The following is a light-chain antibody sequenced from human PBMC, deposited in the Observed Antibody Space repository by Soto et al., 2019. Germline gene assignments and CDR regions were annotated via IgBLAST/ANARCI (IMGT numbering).Light chain of an antibody. V-gene: IGKV2-28*01. CDR3: MQALQTPWT. CDR2: MAS. Sequence: DIVMTQSPVSLPVTTGEPASISCRSSQSLLHSNGYNYLAWYLQKPGQSPQLLIYMASSRASGVPGRFSGSGSGTDFTLKISRVEAEDVGLYYCMQALQTPWTFGQGTKVEIK. J-gene: IGKJ1*01. CDR1: QSLLHSNGYNY.